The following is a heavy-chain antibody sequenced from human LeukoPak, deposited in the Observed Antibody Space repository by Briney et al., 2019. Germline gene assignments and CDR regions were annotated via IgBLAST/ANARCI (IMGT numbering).Heavy chain of an antibody. J-gene: IGHJ6*03. CDR2: IYYSGST. CDR3: ARVLMVYATDYYYYYMDV. V-gene: IGHV4-39*07. Sequence: SETLSLTCTVSGGSISSSSYYWGWIRQPPGKGLEWIGSIYYSGSTYYNPSLKSRVTISVDTSKNQFSLKLSSVTAADTAVYYCARVLMVYATDYYYYYMDVWGKGTTVTVSS. CDR1: GGSISSSSYY. D-gene: IGHD2-8*01.